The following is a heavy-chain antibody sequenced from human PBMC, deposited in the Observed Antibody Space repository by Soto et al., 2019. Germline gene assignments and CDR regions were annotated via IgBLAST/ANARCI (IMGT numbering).Heavy chain of an antibody. D-gene: IGHD2-21*02. V-gene: IGHV4-39*01. Sequence: SETLSLTSTVTGDSISSRSYYWGWIRQPPGKGLEWIGSISYSGSTYNNPSLRSRVSMSIDTSKDQFSLKVKSVSAADKARYFCGRQRSSVVTQAFFDVWGPGSLFTVSS. J-gene: IGHJ4*02. CDR2: ISYSGST. CDR3: GRQRSSVVTQAFFDV. CDR1: GDSISSRSYY.